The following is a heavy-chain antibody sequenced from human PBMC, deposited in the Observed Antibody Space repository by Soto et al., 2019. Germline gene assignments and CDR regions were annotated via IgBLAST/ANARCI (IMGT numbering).Heavy chain of an antibody. V-gene: IGHV1-8*01. CDR2: MDPNSGST. CDR3: ARERKFDFWRKGLDV. Sequence: GASVKVSCKASGYTFTTYDINWVRQAPGQGLEWLGWMDPNSGSTGYAQNFQGRITMTRNISRNTAHMELSSLQSEDTAVYYRARERKFDFWRKGLDVWGQGTTVTVSS. CDR1: GYTFTTYD. J-gene: IGHJ6*02. D-gene: IGHD3-3*01.